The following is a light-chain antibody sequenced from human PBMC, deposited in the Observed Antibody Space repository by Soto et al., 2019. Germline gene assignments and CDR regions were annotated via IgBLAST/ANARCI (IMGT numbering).Light chain of an antibody. J-gene: IGLJ2*01. CDR2: GNI. Sequence: QSVLTQPPSVSGAPGQRVTMSCTGSNSNIGAGYDVHWYQQLPGTAPKLLMYGNINRPSGVPDRFSGSKSGTSASLAITGLQAEDEADYYCQSYDSGLSGPHVVFGGGTQLTVL. CDR3: QSYDSGLSGPHVV. CDR1: NSNIGAGYD. V-gene: IGLV1-40*01.